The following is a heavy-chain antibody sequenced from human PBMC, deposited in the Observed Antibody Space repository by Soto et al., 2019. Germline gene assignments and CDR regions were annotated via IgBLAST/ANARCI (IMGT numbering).Heavy chain of an antibody. CDR3: AIFGVVIIFDDAFDI. J-gene: IGHJ3*02. CDR2: FDPEDGET. CDR1: GYTLTELS. Sequence: GASVKVPCKVSGYTLTELSMHWVRQAPGKGLEWMGGFDPEDGETIYAQKFQGRVTMTEDTSTDTAYMELSSLRSEDTAVYYCAIFGVVIIFDDAFDIWGQGTMVTVSS. D-gene: IGHD3-3*01. V-gene: IGHV1-24*01.